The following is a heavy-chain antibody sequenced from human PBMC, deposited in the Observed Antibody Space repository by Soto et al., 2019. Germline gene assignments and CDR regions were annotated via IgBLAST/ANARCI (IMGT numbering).Heavy chain of an antibody. CDR2: IRPDGVSS. Sequence: PGGSLRLSCAASGFTFSDYPMSWVRQAPGKGLKWVSAIRPDGVSSYYADSVKGRFTVSRDNSKNTLYLQMNSLRAEDTAVYYCAKDRQGYCISSSCYYFHWGQGTLVTVSS. V-gene: IGHV3-23*01. D-gene: IGHD2-2*01. CDR1: GFTFSDYP. J-gene: IGHJ1*01. CDR3: AKDRQGYCISSSCYYFH.